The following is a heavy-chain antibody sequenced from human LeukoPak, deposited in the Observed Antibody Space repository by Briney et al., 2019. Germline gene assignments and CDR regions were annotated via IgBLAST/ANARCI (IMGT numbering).Heavy chain of an antibody. CDR3: ARGSGSFSGGFDY. CDR2: IWSDGSNK. V-gene: IGHV3-33*01. D-gene: IGHD1-26*01. CDR1: GFTFSSYG. J-gene: IGHJ4*02. Sequence: GGSLRLSCAASGFTFSSYGMHWVRQTPGKGLEWEAIIWSDGSNKYYADSVKGRFTISRDNSKNTLYLQMNSLRAEDTAVYYCARGSGSFSGGFDYWGQGTLVTVSS.